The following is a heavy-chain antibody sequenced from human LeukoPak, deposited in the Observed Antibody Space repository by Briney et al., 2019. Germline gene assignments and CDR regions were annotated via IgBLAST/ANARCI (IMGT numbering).Heavy chain of an antibody. CDR2: ITSSSTTI. V-gene: IGHV3-48*04. CDR3: ARDGLEWSKNPTPDAFDI. D-gene: IGHD3-3*01. CDR1: GFAFNTYS. Sequence: GGSLRLSCAASGFAFNTYSMNWVRQAPGKGLEWVSSITSSSTTIYYADPVKGRFTISRDNAKNSLYLQMNSLRSEDTCLYYCARDGLEWSKNPTPDAFDIWGQGTMVTVSS. J-gene: IGHJ3*02.